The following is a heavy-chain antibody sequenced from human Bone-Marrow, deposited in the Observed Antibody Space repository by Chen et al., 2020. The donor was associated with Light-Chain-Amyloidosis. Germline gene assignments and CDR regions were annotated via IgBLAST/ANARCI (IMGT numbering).Heavy chain of an antibody. CDR2: IYYSGST. CDR1: GGSISSGAYY. J-gene: IGHJ4*02. V-gene: IGHV4-30-4*01. Sequence: QVQLQESGPGLVKTSQTLSLTCTVSGGSISSGAYYWSWSRQPPGKGLEWIGYIYYSGSTYYNPSLKSRVTISVDTSKNQFSLKLSSVTAADTAVYYCARVVIMGQYYYGSGRARYFDYWGQGTLVTVSS. CDR3: ARVVIMGQYYYGSGRARYFDY. D-gene: IGHD3-10*01.